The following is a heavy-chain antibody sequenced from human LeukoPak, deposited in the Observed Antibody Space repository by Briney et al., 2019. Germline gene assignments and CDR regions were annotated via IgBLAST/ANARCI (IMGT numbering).Heavy chain of an antibody. Sequence: PSGTLSLTCAVSGGSISSSNWWSWVRQPPGKGLEWIGEIYHSGSTNYNPSLKSRVTISVDTSKNQFSLKLSSVTAADTAVYYCARQGSIRVRGVMRRGYYMDVWGKGTTVTISS. J-gene: IGHJ6*03. D-gene: IGHD3-10*01. CDR3: ARQGSIRVRGVMRRGYYMDV. V-gene: IGHV4-4*02. CDR2: IYHSGST. CDR1: GGSISSSNW.